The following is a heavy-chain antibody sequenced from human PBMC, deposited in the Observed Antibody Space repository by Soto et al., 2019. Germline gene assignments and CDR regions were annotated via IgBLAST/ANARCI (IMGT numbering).Heavy chain of an antibody. CDR3: VKNSGGFNT. Sequence: QLLQSGGGLVQPGGSLTLSCAASGFTFGTTDMSWVRQAPGEGLEWVPTIDGSGGITYYADSVKGRFTISRDNSRNTVYLQMNSLRGDDTALYYCVKNSGGFNTWGQGALVTVSS. D-gene: IGHD3-10*01. V-gene: IGHV3-23*01. CDR2: IDGSGGIT. CDR1: GFTFGTTD. J-gene: IGHJ5*02.